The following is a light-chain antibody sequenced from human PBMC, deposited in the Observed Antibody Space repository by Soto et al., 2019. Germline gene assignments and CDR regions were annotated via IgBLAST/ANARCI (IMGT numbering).Light chain of an antibody. V-gene: IGLV2-8*01. CDR1: NSDVGGYDR. CDR3: TSYTGDDFTFV. Sequence: QSALTQPASVSGSPGQSITISCTGTNSDVGGYDRVSWYQHHPGKAPKLLIFEVSKRPSGVPDRFSGSKSGNTASLIVSGLQPDDEAEYHCTSYTGDDFTFVFGTGTKLTVL. CDR2: EVS. J-gene: IGLJ1*01.